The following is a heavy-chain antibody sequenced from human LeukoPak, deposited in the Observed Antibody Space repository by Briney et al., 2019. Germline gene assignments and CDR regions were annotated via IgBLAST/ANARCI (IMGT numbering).Heavy chain of an antibody. CDR3: ARDGGLLRYFDWLFYLESDAFDI. CDR2: IYYSGST. D-gene: IGHD3-9*01. J-gene: IGHJ3*02. V-gene: IGHV4-31*03. Sequence: SETLSLTCTVSGGSISSGGYYWSWIRQHPGKGLEWIGYIYYSGSTYYNPSLKSRVTISVDTSKNQFSLKLSSVTAADTAVYYCARDGGLLRYFDWLFYLESDAFDIWGQGTMVTVSS. CDR1: GGSISSGGYY.